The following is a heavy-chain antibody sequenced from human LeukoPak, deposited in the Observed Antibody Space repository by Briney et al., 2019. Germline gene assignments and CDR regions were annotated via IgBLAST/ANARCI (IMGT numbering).Heavy chain of an antibody. CDR2: IYPGDSDT. CDR1: GYSFTSYW. V-gene: IGHV5-51*01. CDR3: ATGPLEVGATTPDWFDP. D-gene: IGHD1-26*01. J-gene: IGHJ5*02. Sequence: GESLKISCKGSGYSFTSYWIGWVRQMPGKGLEWMGMIYPGDSDTRYSPSFQGQVTIPADKSITTAYLQWSSLKASDTAMYYCATGPLEVGATTPDWFDPWGQGTLVTVSS.